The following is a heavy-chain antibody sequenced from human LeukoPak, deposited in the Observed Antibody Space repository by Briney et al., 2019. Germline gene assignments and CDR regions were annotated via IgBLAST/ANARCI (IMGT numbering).Heavy chain of an antibody. D-gene: IGHD2-2*01. CDR2: INTGGDTT. Sequence: GGSLRLSCAASGFTFSSYAMTWVRQAPGKGLEWVSAINTGGDTTYYADSVKGRFTISRDNSKNSLHLQMNSLRAEDTALYYCASLVRYHPLSCWGQGTLVTVSS. CDR1: GFTFSSYA. J-gene: IGHJ4*02. V-gene: IGHV3-23*01. CDR3: ASLVRYHPLSC.